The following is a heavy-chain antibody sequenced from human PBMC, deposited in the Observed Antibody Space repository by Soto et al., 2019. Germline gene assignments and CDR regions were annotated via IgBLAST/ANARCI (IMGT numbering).Heavy chain of an antibody. V-gene: IGHV3-23*01. D-gene: IGHD3-10*01. CDR3: AQDKGVRGATYLRY. J-gene: IGHJ4*02. CDR2: ISDSGATT. CDR1: GFAFSSFA. Sequence: EVQLFESGGGLVQPGGSLRLSCAASGFAFSSFALNWVRQAPGKGLDWVSVISDSGATTYYSDSVKGRFTISRDNSKNMLYLEMNSLRANDTTIYYCAQDKGVRGATYLRYWGPGTLVTVSS.